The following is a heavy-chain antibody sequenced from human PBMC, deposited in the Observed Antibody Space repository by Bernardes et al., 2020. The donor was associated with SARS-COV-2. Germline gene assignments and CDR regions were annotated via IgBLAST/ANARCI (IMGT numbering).Heavy chain of an antibody. CDR1: GFTVRVYW. J-gene: IGHJ6*02. V-gene: IGHV3-74*03. Sequence: GGSLRLSCAASGFTVRVYWMHWVRQAPVKGLVWVARVNSDGSRLTYADSVKGRFTISRDNAQNTLYLQMNSLRAEDTAVYYCAREAGYVLGRSYHYYGMDAWGQGTTFTVS. CDR3: AREAGYVLGRSYHYYGMDA. CDR2: VNSDGSRL. D-gene: IGHD5-12*01.